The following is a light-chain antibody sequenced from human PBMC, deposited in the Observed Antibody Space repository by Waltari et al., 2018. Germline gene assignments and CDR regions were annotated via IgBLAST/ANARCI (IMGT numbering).Light chain of an antibody. Sequence: TWQASQTISYFLNWYQQRPGKAPKLLIFSASRLQSGVPSRFSGSRSGTDFTLTISSLQPEDFATYFCQQSFGTPTTFGQGTKLQIK. V-gene: IGKV1-39*01. CDR2: SAS. CDR3: QQSFGTPTT. J-gene: IGKJ2*01. CDR1: QTISYF.